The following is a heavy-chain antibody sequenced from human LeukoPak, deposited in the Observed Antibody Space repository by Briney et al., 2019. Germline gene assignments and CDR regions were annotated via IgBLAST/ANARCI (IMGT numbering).Heavy chain of an antibody. Sequence: SETLSLTCAVSGGSISSGGYSWSWIRQPPGKGLEWIGYIYHSGSTYYNPSLKSRVTISVDTSKNQFSLKLSSVTAADTAVYYCARGSRYYDSSGPGENGMDVWGQGTTVTVSS. V-gene: IGHV4-30-2*01. CDR1: GGSISSGGYS. CDR3: ARGSRYYDSSGPGENGMDV. CDR2: IYHSGST. D-gene: IGHD3-22*01. J-gene: IGHJ6*02.